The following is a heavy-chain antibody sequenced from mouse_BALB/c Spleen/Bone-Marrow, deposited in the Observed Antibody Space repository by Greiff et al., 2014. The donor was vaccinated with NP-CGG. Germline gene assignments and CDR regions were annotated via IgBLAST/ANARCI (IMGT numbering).Heavy chain of an antibody. Sequence: VQLQQPGAELVRSGASVKLSCTASGFNTKDYYMHWVKQRPEQGLEWIGWIDPENGDTEYAPKFQGKATMTADTSSNTAYLQLSSLTSEDTAAYYCNARGDYDFDYFDYWGQGTTLTVSS. D-gene: IGHD2-4*01. CDR2: IDPENGDT. CDR3: NARGDYDFDYFDY. V-gene: IGHV14-4*02. CDR1: GFNTKDYY. J-gene: IGHJ2*01.